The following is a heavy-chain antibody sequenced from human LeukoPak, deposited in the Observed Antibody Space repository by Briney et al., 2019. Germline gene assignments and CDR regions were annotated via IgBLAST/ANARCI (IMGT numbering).Heavy chain of an antibody. CDR2: ISSSSSTI. Sequence: PGRSLRLSCAASGFTFSSYSMNWVRQAPGKGLEWASYISSSSSTIYYADSVKGRFTISRDNAKNSLYLQMNSLRAEDTAVYYCARDGYNYFYYYYYMDVWGKGTTVTVSS. D-gene: IGHD5-24*01. CDR3: ARDGYNYFYYYYYMDV. J-gene: IGHJ6*03. CDR1: GFTFSSYS. V-gene: IGHV3-48*04.